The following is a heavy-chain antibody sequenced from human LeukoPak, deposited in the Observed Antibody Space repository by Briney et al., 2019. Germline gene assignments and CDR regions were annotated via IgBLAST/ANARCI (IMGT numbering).Heavy chain of an antibody. CDR1: GFTFSDYY. J-gene: IGHJ3*02. V-gene: IGHV3-11*04. CDR3: ARGTAAGGSDAFDI. CDR2: INYGGNTL. Sequence: GSLRLSCAASGFTFSDYYMSWIRQAPGKGLEWVSYINYGGNTLYYADSVKGRFTISRDNAKNSLYLQMNSLRVEDTSVYYCARGTAAGGSDAFDIWGLGTMVTVSS. D-gene: IGHD2-21*02.